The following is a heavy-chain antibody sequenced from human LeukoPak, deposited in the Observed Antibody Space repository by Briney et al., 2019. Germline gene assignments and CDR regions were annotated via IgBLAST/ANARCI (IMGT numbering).Heavy chain of an antibody. Sequence: SETLSLTCTVSGGSISSYYWSWIRQPPGKGLEWIGYTYYSGSTNYNPSLKSRVTISVDTSKNQFSLKLSSVTAADTAVYYCARLGYSYGYNYFDYWGQGTLVTVSS. J-gene: IGHJ4*02. V-gene: IGHV4-59*08. CDR3: ARLGYSYGYNYFDY. D-gene: IGHD5-18*01. CDR2: TYYSGST. CDR1: GGSISSYY.